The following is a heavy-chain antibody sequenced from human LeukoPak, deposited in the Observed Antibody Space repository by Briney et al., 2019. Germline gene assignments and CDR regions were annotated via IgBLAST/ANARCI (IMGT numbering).Heavy chain of an antibody. Sequence: SETLSLTCTVSGGSVSSGSYYWSWMRQPPGKGLEWIGYIYYSGSTNYNPSLKSRVTISVDTSKNRFSLKLSSVTAADTAVYYCARARYSDPGSIVDPWGQGTLVTVSS. CDR1: GGSVSSGSYY. J-gene: IGHJ5*02. CDR3: ARARYSDPGSIVDP. V-gene: IGHV4-61*01. D-gene: IGHD3-9*01. CDR2: IYYSGST.